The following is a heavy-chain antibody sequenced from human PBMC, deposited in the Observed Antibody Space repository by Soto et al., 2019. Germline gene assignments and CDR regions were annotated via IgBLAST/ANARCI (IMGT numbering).Heavy chain of an antibody. J-gene: IGHJ6*02. Sequence: HPWGSLRLSCVASGFTFYTYGIHFFRHSPCKGLQWVALISYEGSNTYYADSVRGRFTISRDNSKNTLYLQMNTLRPEDTGVYYCARVTPGNNLYYFSGLDFWGQGTSVTVSS. CDR2: ISYEGSNT. V-gene: IGHV3-30-3*01. CDR3: ARVTPGNNLYYFSGLDF. CDR1: GFTFYTYG. D-gene: IGHD1-1*01.